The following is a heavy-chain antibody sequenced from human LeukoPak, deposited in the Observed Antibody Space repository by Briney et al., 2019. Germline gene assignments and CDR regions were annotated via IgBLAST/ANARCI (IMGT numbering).Heavy chain of an antibody. CDR1: GGSISSNNW. J-gene: IGHJ5*02. D-gene: IGHD3-9*01. CDR3: ATLTGYSSESWFDP. CDR2: IYHTGNS. V-gene: IGHV4-4*02. Sequence: PSETLSLTCAVSGGSISSNNWWSWVRQPPGKGLEWIGEIYHTGNSNYNPSLKSRVTISVDKSNNQFSLKLSSVTAADTAVYYCATLTGYSSESWFDPWGQGILVTVSS.